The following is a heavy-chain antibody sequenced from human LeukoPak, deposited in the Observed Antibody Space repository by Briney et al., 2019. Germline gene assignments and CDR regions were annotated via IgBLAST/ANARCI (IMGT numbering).Heavy chain of an antibody. CDR3: TVVNYGSGSYPLGY. V-gene: IGHV3-15*01. Sequence: GGSLRLSCAASGFPFRSYSMSWVRQAPGKGLEWVGRIKNKPDGGTTDYAAPVQGRFTISRDDSKNTLSLQMNSLKAEDTAVYYCTVVNYGSGSYPLGYWGQGTLVTVSS. CDR1: GFPFRSYS. D-gene: IGHD3-10*01. CDR2: IKNKPDGGTT. J-gene: IGHJ4*02.